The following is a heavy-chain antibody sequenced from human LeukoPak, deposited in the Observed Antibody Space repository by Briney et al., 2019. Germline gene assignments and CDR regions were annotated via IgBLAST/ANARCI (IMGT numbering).Heavy chain of an antibody. D-gene: IGHD1-26*01. J-gene: IGHJ3*02. CDR2: LTNDRSST. Sequence: GWSLRLCCAASGLTFNRYWRHWVRQAPGKGLVWVSRLTNDRSSTTYADSVRGRFTISRDNAKNTLYLQMYSLRVEDTAVYYCARDFGIVGATNAFDIWGQGTMVTVSS. CDR1: GLTFNRYW. V-gene: IGHV3-74*01. CDR3: ARDFGIVGATNAFDI.